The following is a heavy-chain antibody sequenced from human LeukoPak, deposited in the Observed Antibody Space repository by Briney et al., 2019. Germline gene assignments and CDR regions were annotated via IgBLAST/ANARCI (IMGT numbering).Heavy chain of an antibody. CDR3: ARGQRAYYFDY. CDR1: GGTFSSYA. V-gene: IGHV1-69*13. Sequence: GASVTVSCTASGGTFSSYAISWVRQAPGQGLEWMGGIIPIFGTANYAQKFQGRVTITADESTSTAYMELSSLRSEDTAVYYCARGQRAYYFDYWGQGTLVTVSS. J-gene: IGHJ4*02. CDR2: IIPIFGTA.